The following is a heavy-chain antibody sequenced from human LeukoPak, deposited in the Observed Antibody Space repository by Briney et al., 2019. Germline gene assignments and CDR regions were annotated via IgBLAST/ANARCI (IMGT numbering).Heavy chain of an antibody. Sequence: ASVKVSCKVSGYTLTELSMHWVRQAPGKGLEWMGGFDPEDGETIYAQKFQGRVTMTEDTSTDTAYMGLSSLRSEDTAVYYCATEGMVRGVIQSFYFDYWGQGTLVTVSS. CDR1: GYTLTELS. CDR3: ATEGMVRGVIQSFYFDY. J-gene: IGHJ4*02. V-gene: IGHV1-24*01. D-gene: IGHD3-10*01. CDR2: FDPEDGET.